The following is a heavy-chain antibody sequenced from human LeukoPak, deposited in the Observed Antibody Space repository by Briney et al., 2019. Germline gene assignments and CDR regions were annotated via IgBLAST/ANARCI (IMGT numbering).Heavy chain of an antibody. J-gene: IGHJ4*02. CDR1: GGSISSGGYY. CDR2: IYYSGST. Sequence: PSQTLSLTCTVSGGSISSGGYYWSWIRQHPGKGLEWIGYIYYSGSTYYNPSLKSRVTISVDTSKNQFSLKLSSVTAADTAVYYCASLFGSDESSGWSDYWGQGTLVTVSS. CDR3: ASLFGSDESSGWSDY. V-gene: IGHV4-31*03. D-gene: IGHD6-19*01.